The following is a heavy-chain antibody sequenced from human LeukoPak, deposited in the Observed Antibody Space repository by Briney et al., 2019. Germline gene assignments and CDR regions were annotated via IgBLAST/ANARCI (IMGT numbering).Heavy chain of an antibody. D-gene: IGHD1-26*01. CDR1: GFTFSSYG. J-gene: IGHJ4*02. V-gene: IGHV3-30*18. CDR2: ISYDGSDK. Sequence: GGSLRLSCAASGFTFSSYGMHWVRQAPGKGLEWVAAISYDGSDKYYADSVKSRFTISGDNSKNTLYLQMNSLRAEDTAIYYCAKSLSGSYDYWGQGTLVTVSS. CDR3: AKSLSGSYDY.